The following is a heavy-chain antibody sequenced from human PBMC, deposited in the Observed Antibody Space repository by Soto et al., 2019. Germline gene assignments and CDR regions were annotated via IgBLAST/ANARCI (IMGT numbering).Heavy chain of an antibody. CDR3: ARHGHDFWSGYPRQIRYYYYYMDV. CDR1: GGSISSSSNH. V-gene: IGHV4-39*01. CDR2: IYYSENT. Sequence: SSETLSLTCTVSGGSISSSSNHWGWIRQPPGKGLDWIGNIYYSENTYYNPSLKSRVTISVDTSKNQFSLRLTSVTAADTAVYYCARHGHDFWSGYPRQIRYYYYYMDVWGKGTTVTVS. J-gene: IGHJ6*03. D-gene: IGHD3-3*01.